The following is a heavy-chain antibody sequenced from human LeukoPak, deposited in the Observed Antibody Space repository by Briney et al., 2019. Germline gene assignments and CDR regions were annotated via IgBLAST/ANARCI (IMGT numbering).Heavy chain of an antibody. D-gene: IGHD1-1*01. V-gene: IGHV5-51*01. CDR3: TRSTGNPPDY. J-gene: IGHJ4*02. CDR2: IYPGDSDT. CDR1: GFAFTDYW. Sequence: GESLKISCQGSGFAFTDYWIGWVRQMPGKGLEWMGIIYPGDSDTRYSPSFDGHITISADQSIGTAFLQWSSLKASDTAIYFCTRSTGNPPDYWGLGTLVTVSS.